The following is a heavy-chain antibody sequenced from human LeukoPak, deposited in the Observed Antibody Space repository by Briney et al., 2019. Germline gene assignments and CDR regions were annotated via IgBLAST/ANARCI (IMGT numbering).Heavy chain of an antibody. CDR1: GFSLSTSGVG. CDR3: AHSGHCAGGTCYSDY. D-gene: IGHD2-15*01. J-gene: IGHJ4*02. V-gene: IGHV2-5*02. CDR2: IYWDDDK. Sequence: VSGPTLVNPPQTLTLTCTFSGFSLSTSGVGVGWIRQPPGKALEWLALIYWDDDKRYSPSLKSRLSILKDTSKNQVVLTMTNMDPVDTGTYYCAHSGHCAGGTCYSDYWGQGTLVTVSS.